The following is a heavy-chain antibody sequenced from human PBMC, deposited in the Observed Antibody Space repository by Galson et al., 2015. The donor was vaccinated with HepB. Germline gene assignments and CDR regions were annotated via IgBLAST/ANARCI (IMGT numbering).Heavy chain of an antibody. J-gene: IGHJ4*02. V-gene: IGHV2-26*01. D-gene: IGHD3-9*01. CDR1: GFSLSNARMG. CDR3: ARCIYDILTGETYYFDY. CDR2: IFSNDEK. Sequence: PALVKPTQTLTLTCTVSGFSLSNARMGVSWIRQPPGKALEWLAHIFSNDEKSYSTSLKSRLTISKDTSKSQVVLTMTNMDPVDTATYYCARCIYDILTGETYYFDYWGQGTLVTVSS.